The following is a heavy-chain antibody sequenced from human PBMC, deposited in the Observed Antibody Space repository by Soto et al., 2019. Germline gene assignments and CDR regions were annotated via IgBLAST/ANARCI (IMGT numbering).Heavy chain of an antibody. CDR3: AREARHVVDSDFRVAYFSYLDP. CDR2: INPNSGAT. Sequence: QVQLVQSGAEVRKPGASVRVSCKASGYTFTGHYIHWVRQAPGQGLEWMGWINPNSGATHYAQKFHDSVFMSRDTSISAAYMELTSLRSEATAVYYCAREARHVVDSDFRVAYFSYLDPWGQGTLVNVSS. CDR1: GYTFTGHY. D-gene: IGHD2-15*01. J-gene: IGHJ5*02. V-gene: IGHV1-2*04.